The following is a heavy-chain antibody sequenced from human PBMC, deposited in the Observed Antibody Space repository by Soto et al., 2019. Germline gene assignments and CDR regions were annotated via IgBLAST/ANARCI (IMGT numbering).Heavy chain of an antibody. Sequence: SETLSLTCTVSGGPVTSDEDYWSWIRQPPGKGLEWCGYMSNSGSYGYHPSLKCRLSMSVDRSKIQVTLRLTSVTAADTAVYFCATECGSTYGYFDYWGQGTQVTVSS. J-gene: IGHJ4*02. CDR3: ATECGSTYGYFDY. V-gene: IGHV4-30-4*01. CDR1: GGPVTSDEDY. CDR2: MSNSGSY. D-gene: IGHD4-17*01.